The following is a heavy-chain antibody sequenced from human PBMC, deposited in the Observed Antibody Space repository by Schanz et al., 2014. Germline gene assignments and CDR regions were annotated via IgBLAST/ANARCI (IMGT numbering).Heavy chain of an antibody. CDR1: GFTFSSYS. CDR3: VRDTDYHFDY. CDR2: ISSNGGST. Sequence: EVQLVESGGGLVQPGGSLRLSCSASGFTFSSYSMYWVRQAPGKGLEYVSVISSNGGSTDFADSVKGRFTISRDNSKNTLYLQVSSLRTEDTAVYYCVRDTDYHFDYWGQGTLVTVSS. V-gene: IGHV3-64D*06. J-gene: IGHJ4*02. D-gene: IGHD4-17*01.